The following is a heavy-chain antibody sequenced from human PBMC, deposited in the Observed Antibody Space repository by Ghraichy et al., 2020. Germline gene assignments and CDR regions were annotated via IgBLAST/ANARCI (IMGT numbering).Heavy chain of an antibody. CDR3: ARALYFFDSSDYYPNFYWYFDL. D-gene: IGHD3-22*01. J-gene: IGHJ2*01. CDR1: GGSISSQY. CDR2: IHSRGTT. Sequence: SETRSLTCSVSGGSISSQYWSWIRQPAGKGLEWIGRIHSRGTTQYNPSLKSRVAMSIDTSKDQFSLELSSVTAADTAVYFCARALYFFDSSDYYPNFYWYFDLWGRGTLVTVSS. V-gene: IGHV4-4*07.